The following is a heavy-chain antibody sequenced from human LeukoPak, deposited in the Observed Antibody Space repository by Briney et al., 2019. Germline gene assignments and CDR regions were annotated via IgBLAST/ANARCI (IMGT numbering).Heavy chain of an antibody. CDR3: ARDKKSGESSEIDY. J-gene: IGHJ4*02. CDR2: INRDGSTT. Sequence: GGSLRLSCAASGFTFSNYWVHWVRQAPGKGLVWVSRINRDGSTTKYADSVEGRFTVSRDNAKNTLNLQMNSLRAQDTAVYYCARDKKSGESSEIDYWGQGTLVTVSS. D-gene: IGHD3-10*01. CDR1: GFTFSNYW. V-gene: IGHV3-74*03.